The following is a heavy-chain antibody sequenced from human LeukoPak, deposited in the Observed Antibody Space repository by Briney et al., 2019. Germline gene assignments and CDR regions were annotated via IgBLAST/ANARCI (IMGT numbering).Heavy chain of an antibody. Sequence: SETLSLTCTVSGGSMTYYYWAWIRQPPGKTLEWIGYTYYSGRTDYNPSLKGRVSISVDRSRSSNQFSLTLSSVTAADTAVYYCARVSSVITTSFDYWSQGILVTVSS. CDR1: GGSMTYYY. J-gene: IGHJ4*02. CDR2: TYYSGRT. CDR3: ARVSSVITTSFDY. D-gene: IGHD3-22*01. V-gene: IGHV4-59*01.